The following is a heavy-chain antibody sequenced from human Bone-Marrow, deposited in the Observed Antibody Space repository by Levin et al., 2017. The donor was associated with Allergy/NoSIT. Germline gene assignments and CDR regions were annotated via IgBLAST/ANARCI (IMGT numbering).Heavy chain of an antibody. D-gene: IGHD4-17*01. J-gene: IGHJ4*02. Sequence: LSQTLSLTCAVSGVSISGSQWWTWVRQPPGKGLEWIGEVFHSGSANYNPSLKSRITLSVDKSKNQFSLMLSSVTAADTAVYYCARYFYGDYERGGLDYWGQGILVTVSS. CDR3: ARYFYGDYERGGLDY. CDR1: GVSISGSQW. V-gene: IGHV4-4*02. CDR2: VFHSGSA.